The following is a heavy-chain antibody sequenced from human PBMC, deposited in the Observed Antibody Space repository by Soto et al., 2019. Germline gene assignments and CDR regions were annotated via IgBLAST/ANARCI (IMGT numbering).Heavy chain of an antibody. J-gene: IGHJ4*01. V-gene: IGHV3-64D*06. CDR1: GFTFSTYS. Sequence: GGSLRLSCSASGFTFSTYSMHWVRQAPGKGLEFVSVIRNNGVSTYYADSVKGRFTISRDNSNNTLSLQMRSLRPEDTAVYYCVKGGTSVSSAGFDYWGRGTMFTVSS. CDR3: VKGGTSVSSAGFDY. CDR2: IRNNGVST. D-gene: IGHD3-22*01.